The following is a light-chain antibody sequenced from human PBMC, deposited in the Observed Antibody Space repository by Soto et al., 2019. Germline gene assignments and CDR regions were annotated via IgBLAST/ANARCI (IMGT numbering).Light chain of an antibody. J-gene: IGKJ1*01. CDR1: QSVSSSY. Sequence: EIVLTQSPGTLSLSPGERATLACRASQSVSSSYLAWYQQKPGQAPRLLIYGASSRATGIPDRFSGSGSGTYFTLTISSLETGDFAVYYCQQYGSSPPGTCGEGTKVDLK. V-gene: IGKV3-20*01. CDR2: GAS. CDR3: QQYGSSPPGT.